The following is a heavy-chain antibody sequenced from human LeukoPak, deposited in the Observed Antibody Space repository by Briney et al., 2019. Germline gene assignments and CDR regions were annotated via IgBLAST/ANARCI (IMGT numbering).Heavy chain of an antibody. CDR1: GYSISSGYY. V-gene: IGHV4-38-2*02. CDR3: ARGEYYDILTGYYPNWYFDL. J-gene: IGHJ2*01. CDR2: IYHSGST. Sequence: SETLSLTCTVSGYSISSGYYWGWIRQPPGKGLEWIGSIYHSGSTYYNPSLKSRVTISVDTSKNQFSLKLSSVTAADTAVYYCARGEYYDILTGYYPNWYFDLWGRGTLVTVSS. D-gene: IGHD3-9*01.